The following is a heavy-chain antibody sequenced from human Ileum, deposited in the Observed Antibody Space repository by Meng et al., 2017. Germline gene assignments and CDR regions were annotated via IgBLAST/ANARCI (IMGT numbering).Heavy chain of an antibody. V-gene: IGHV6-1*01. D-gene: IGHD5-18*01. CDR1: GASVSSSSDA. Sequence: QVQLQQSGPGLVRPSQTLSLTCAISGASVSSSSDAWNWIRQSPSRGLEWLGRTYYMSKWYYGYAVSQRSRLTINPDTSKNQFSLQLNSVTPEDTAVYYCAKNTHTDFDVWGQGTMVTVSS. CDR2: TYYMSKWYY. CDR3: AKNTHTDFDV. J-gene: IGHJ3*01.